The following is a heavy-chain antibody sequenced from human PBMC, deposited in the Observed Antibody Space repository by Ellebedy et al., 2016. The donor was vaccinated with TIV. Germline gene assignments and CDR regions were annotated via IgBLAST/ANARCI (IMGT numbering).Heavy chain of an antibody. CDR3: AKISPTHRGAFDL. J-gene: IGHJ3*01. CDR2: FGGRSTTT. D-gene: IGHD3-3*02. CDR1: GFTFSRYA. Sequence: GESLKISXEASGFTFSRYAMSWLRQAPGKGLEWVSVFGGRSTTTYYADSVKGRFTISRDNSKNTLFLQMNSLRGDDTARYYCAKISPTHRGAFDLWGQGTMVTVSS. V-gene: IGHV3-23*01.